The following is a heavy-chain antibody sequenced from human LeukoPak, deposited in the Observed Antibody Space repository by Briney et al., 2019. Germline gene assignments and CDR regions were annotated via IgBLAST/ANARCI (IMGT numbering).Heavy chain of an antibody. V-gene: IGHV1-18*01. J-gene: IGHJ4*02. CDR2: ISAYNGNT. CDR3: AREDIVVVPAATPYYFDY. CDR1: GYTFTSYG. Sequence: ASVKVSRKASGYTFTSYGISWVRQAPGQGLEWMGWISAYNGNTNYAQKLQGRVTITTDTSTSTAYMELRSLRSDDTAVYYCAREDIVVVPAATPYYFDYWGQGTLVTVSS. D-gene: IGHD2-2*01.